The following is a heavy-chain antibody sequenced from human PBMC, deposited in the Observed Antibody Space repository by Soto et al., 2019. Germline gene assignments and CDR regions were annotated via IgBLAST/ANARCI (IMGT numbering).Heavy chain of an antibody. CDR1: GFTFSSYA. CDR3: AKDRGRGLYTGTYSAFDI. D-gene: IGHD1-26*01. CDR2: ISDSGGST. V-gene: IGHV3-23*01. J-gene: IGHJ3*02. Sequence: EVQLLESGEGVVQPGGSLRLSCAASGFTFSSYAMSWVRQAPGKGLEWVSAISDSGGSTYYADSVKGRFTISRDNSKSTLYLQMNSLGAEDTAVYYCAKDRGRGLYTGTYSAFDIWGQGTMVTVSS.